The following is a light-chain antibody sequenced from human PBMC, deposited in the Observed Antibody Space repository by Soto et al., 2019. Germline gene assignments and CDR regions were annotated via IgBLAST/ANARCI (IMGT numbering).Light chain of an antibody. CDR2: GVT. CDR3: SSFTTNSTLV. V-gene: IGLV2-18*02. CDR1: SSDVGTYNR. Sequence: QSPLTQPHSVSGSPGQSVTISCTGTSSDVGTYNRVSWFQQPPGTAPKLMIYGVTNRPSGVPDRFSGSKSGNTASLTISGLQAEDEADYYCSSFTTNSTLVFGGGTKLTVL. J-gene: IGLJ2*01.